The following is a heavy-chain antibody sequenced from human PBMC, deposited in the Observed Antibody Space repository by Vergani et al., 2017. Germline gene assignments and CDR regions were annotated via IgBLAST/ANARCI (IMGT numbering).Heavy chain of an antibody. D-gene: IGHD3-16*02. CDR2: INHSGST. J-gene: IGHJ4*02. CDR1: GGSFSGYY. V-gene: IGHV4-34*01. Sequence: QVQLQQWGAGLLKPSETLSLTCAVYGGSFSGYYWSWIRQPPGKGLEWIGEINHSGSTNYNPSLKSRVTISVDTSKNQLSLKLSSVTAADTAVYYCARVRYDYVWGSYRSPSYFDYWGQGTLVTVSS. CDR3: ARVRYDYVWGSYRSPSYFDY.